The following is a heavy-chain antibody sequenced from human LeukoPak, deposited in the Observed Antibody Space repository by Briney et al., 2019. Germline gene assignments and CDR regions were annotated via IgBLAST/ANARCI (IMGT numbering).Heavy chain of an antibody. CDR1: GGSISSGDYY. D-gene: IGHD3-22*01. V-gene: IGHV4-30-4*01. J-gene: IGHJ4*02. Sequence: SQTLSLTCTVSGGSISSGDYYWSWIRQPPGKGLEWIRYIYYSGSTYYNPYLKSRVTISVDTSKNQFYLNLSSVTAADTAVYYCAGVYYDSSGIGYWGQGTLVSVSS. CDR2: IYYSGST. CDR3: AGVYYDSSGIGY.